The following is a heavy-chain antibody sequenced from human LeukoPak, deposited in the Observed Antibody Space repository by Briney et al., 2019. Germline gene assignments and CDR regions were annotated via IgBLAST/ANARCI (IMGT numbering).Heavy chain of an antibody. Sequence: GGSLRLSCAVSGFTFSGFWMSWSRQAPGKGLEWLASINSDGSEGYYADVVKGRFTISRDNAKNSLYLQINSLRAEDTAVYYCARSSYSSSSSVWGQGTMVTVSS. V-gene: IGHV3-7*03. D-gene: IGHD6-6*01. CDR1: GFTFSGFW. CDR2: INSDGSEG. CDR3: ARSSYSSSSSV. J-gene: IGHJ3*01.